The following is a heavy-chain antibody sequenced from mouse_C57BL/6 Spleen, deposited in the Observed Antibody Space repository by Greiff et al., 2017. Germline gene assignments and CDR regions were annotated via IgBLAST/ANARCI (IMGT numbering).Heavy chain of an antibody. CDR1: GYTFTDYE. V-gene: IGHV1-15*01. CDR3: TIQGYVPDY. J-gene: IGHJ2*01. CDR2: IDPETGGT. D-gene: IGHD3-1*01. Sequence: VKLQQSGAELVRPGASVTLSCKASGYTFTDYEMNWVKQTPVHGLEWIGAIDPETGGTAYNQKFKGKAILTADKSSSTAYMELRSLTSEDSAVYYCTIQGYVPDYWGQGTTLTVSS.